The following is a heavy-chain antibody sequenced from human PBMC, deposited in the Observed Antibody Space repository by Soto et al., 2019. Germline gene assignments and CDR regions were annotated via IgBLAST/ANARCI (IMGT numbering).Heavy chain of an antibody. CDR3: ARGSYDSSGPAFDI. Sequence: QVQLQESGPGLVKPSQTLSLTCTVSGGSISSGGYYWSWIRQHPGKGLEWIGYIYYSGSTYYNPYLQSRVTISVDTSKNQFSLKLSSVTAADTAVYYCARGSYDSSGPAFDIWGQGTMVTVSS. J-gene: IGHJ3*02. CDR2: IYYSGST. D-gene: IGHD3-22*01. CDR1: GGSISSGGYY. V-gene: IGHV4-31*03.